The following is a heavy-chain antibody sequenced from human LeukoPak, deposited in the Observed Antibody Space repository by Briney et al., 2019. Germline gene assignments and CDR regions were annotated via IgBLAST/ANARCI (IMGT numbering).Heavy chain of an antibody. Sequence: PSETLSLTCTVSGGSISSSSYYWGWIRQPPGKGLEWIGSIYYSGSTYYNPSLKSRVTISVDTSKNQFSLKLSSVTAADTAVYYCARRRNYSSEDIWGQGTMVTVSS. D-gene: IGHD4-11*01. J-gene: IGHJ3*02. CDR1: GGSISSSSYY. CDR2: IYYSGST. V-gene: IGHV4-39*01. CDR3: ARRRNYSSEDI.